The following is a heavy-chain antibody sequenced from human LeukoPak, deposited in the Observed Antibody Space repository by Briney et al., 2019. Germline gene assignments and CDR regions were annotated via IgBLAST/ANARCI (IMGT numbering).Heavy chain of an antibody. J-gene: IGHJ4*02. CDR3: ARVGIYGDLFDY. CDR1: GGSISSYY. Sequence: SETLSLTCTVSGGSISSYYWSWIRQPPGKGLEWVGYIYYSGSTNYNPSLKSRVTISVDTSKNQFSLKLSSVTAADTAVYYCARVGIYGDLFDYWGQGTLVTVSS. V-gene: IGHV4-59*01. CDR2: IYYSGST. D-gene: IGHD4-17*01.